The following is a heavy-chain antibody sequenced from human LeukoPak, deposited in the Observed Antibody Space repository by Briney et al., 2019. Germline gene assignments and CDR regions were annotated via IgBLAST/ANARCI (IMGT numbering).Heavy chain of an antibody. V-gene: IGHV3-30*04. J-gene: IGHJ4*02. Sequence: GGSLRLSCAASGFTFSSYALHWVRQAPGKGLEWVAVISNDGSKKDYADSVKGRFTISRDNSKNTLYLQMNSLGAEDTAVYYCARGRGSYYFDYWGQGTLVTVSS. D-gene: IGHD1-26*01. CDR2: ISNDGSKK. CDR3: ARGRGSYYFDY. CDR1: GFTFSSYA.